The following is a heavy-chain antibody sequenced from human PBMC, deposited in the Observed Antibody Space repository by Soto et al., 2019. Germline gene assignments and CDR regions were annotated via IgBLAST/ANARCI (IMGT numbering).Heavy chain of an antibody. V-gene: IGHV3-7*01. CDR3: ASPSTSGTTDF. D-gene: IGHD1-26*01. Sequence: EVQLVESGGDLVQPGGSLRLSCGVSGFIFSDYWMSWVRQAPGEGLEWVATIREDGGAKYYVDSVKGRFTISRDNARNSLFLQMNGLGVEDTAVYYCASPSTSGTTDFWGQGTRVTVSS. CDR2: IREDGGAK. J-gene: IGHJ4*02. CDR1: GFIFSDYW.